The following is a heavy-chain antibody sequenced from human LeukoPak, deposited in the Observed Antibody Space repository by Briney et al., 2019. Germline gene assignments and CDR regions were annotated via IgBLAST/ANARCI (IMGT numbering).Heavy chain of an antibody. Sequence: PGGSLRLSCAASGFTFSTHGMHWVRQAPGKGLEWVAVISYDGSNKYYADSVKGRFTISRDDSKNTLYLQMNSLKTEDTAVYYCSTTYYYDSSEGYWGQGALVTVSS. J-gene: IGHJ4*02. CDR3: STTYYYDSSEGY. CDR2: ISYDGSNK. D-gene: IGHD3-22*01. CDR1: GFTFSTHG. V-gene: IGHV3-30*03.